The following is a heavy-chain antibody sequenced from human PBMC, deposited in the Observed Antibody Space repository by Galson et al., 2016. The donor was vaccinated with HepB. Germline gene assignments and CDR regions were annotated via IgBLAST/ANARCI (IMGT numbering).Heavy chain of an antibody. CDR3: AKDFGWDGPWTGH. J-gene: IGHJ4*02. V-gene: IGHV3-30*18. CDR2: ISYNGGKT. Sequence: SLRLSCAAAGFTFSSYGMHWVRQAPGKGLEWVAVISYNGGKTSYADSVKGRFTISRDSSKNTLYLQMNSLRAEDTAVYYCAKDFGWDGPWTGHWGQGTLVTVSS. D-gene: IGHD1-26*01. CDR1: GFTFSSYG.